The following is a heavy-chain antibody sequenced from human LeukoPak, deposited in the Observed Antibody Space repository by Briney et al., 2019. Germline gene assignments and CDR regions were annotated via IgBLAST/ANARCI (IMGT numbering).Heavy chain of an antibody. CDR1: GFTFSSYT. Sequence: GGSLRLSCSASGFTFSSYTMSWVRQAPGKGLEWVSSISSGSNYIYYADSMKGRVTISRDKAKNSLFLQMNSLRAEDTAVYYCARDQSGYDSSGSFDYWGQGTLVTVSS. J-gene: IGHJ4*02. CDR3: ARDQSGYDSSGSFDY. D-gene: IGHD3-22*01. CDR2: ISSGSNYI. V-gene: IGHV3-21*04.